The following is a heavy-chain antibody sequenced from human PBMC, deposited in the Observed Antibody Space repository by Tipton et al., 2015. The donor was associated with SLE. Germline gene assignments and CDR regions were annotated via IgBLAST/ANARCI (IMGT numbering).Heavy chain of an antibody. D-gene: IGHD2/OR15-2a*01. CDR2: IHHSGST. CDR1: GSSISSGYY. Sequence: GLVKPSETLSLTCAVSGSSISSGYYWAWIRQPPGKGLEWIGNIHHSGSTYYNPSLKSRVIISSDTSNNQFSLKVSSVTAADTAVYYCARRRDPGIKDAFDIWGQGTMVTVSS. CDR3: ARRRDPGIKDAFDI. J-gene: IGHJ3*02. V-gene: IGHV4-38-2*01.